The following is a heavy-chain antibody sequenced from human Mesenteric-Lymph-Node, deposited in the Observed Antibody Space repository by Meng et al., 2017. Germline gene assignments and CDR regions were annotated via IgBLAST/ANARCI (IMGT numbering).Heavy chain of an antibody. D-gene: IGHD4-17*01. CDR2: IWYDGSNK. CDR1: GCTFSGYG. J-gene: IGHJ4*02. CDR3: ARANYGDYFDY. Sequence: QVQLVEFGGGVVQPGRSLRLSCAASGCTFSGYGMHWVRQAPGKGLEWVAVIWYDGSNKYYADSVKGRFTISRDNSKNTLYLQMNSLRAEDTAVYYCARANYGDYFDYWGQGTLVTVSS. V-gene: IGHV3-33*01.